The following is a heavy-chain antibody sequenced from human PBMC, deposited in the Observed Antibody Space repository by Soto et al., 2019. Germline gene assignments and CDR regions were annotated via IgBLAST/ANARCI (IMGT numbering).Heavy chain of an antibody. CDR1: ADTFTSYY. J-gene: IGHJ6*02. D-gene: IGHD3-3*01. CDR2: IIPIFGTA. V-gene: IGHV1-69*13. Sequence: SVKVSCKAPADTFTSYYIHWVRQAPGQGLEWMGGIIPIFGTANYAQKFQGRVTITADESTSTAYMELSSLRSEDTAVYYCARAPGEAYDFWSGYTPYGMDVWGQGTTVTVSS. CDR3: ARAPGEAYDFWSGYTPYGMDV.